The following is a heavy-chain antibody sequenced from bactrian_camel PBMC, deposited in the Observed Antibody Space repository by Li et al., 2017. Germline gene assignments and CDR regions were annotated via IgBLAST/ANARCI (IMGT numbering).Heavy chain of an antibody. D-gene: IGHD7*01. CDR2: IDSDGST. CDR3: AAFTLGARLRLDDLIAAANRAGFGY. CDR1: GYRYDTYC. V-gene: IGHV3S26*01. Sequence: HVQLVESGGGSVQAGGSLRLSCAAPGYRYDTYCMGWFRQAPGKAREGVAAIDSDGSTSYADSVKGRFTISRDKARNTLYLQMTSLKPEDTAMYYCAAFTLGARLRLDDLIAAANRAGFGYWGQGTQVTVS. J-gene: IGHJ6*01.